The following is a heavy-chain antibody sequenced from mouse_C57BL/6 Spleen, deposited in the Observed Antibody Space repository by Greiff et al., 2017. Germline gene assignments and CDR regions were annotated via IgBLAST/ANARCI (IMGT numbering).Heavy chain of an antibody. J-gene: IGHJ3*01. V-gene: IGHV1-15*01. D-gene: IGHD2-5*01. CDR1: GYTFTDYD. CDR3: TRGGYSNYGAY. CDR2: IDPETGGT. Sequence: QVQLQQSGAELVRPGASVTLSCKASGYTFTDYDMHWVKQTPVHGLEWIGAIDPETGGTAYNQKFKGKAILTADKSSSTAYMELRSLTSEDSAVYYCTRGGYSNYGAYWGQGTLVTVSA.